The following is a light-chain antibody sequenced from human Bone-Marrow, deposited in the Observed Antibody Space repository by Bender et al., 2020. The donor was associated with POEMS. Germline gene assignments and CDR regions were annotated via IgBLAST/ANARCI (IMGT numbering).Light chain of an antibody. Sequence: SYVLTQPPSVSVAPGKTAIITCGGNDIGSKSVHWFQQKPGQAPVLVVHDDSGRPSGIPERFSGSTSGTTVKLIISGVQAEDEADYYCQSTDSSGAYWVFGGGTKLTVL. J-gene: IGLJ3*02. V-gene: IGLV3-21*03. CDR2: DDS. CDR3: QSTDSSGAYWV. CDR1: DIGSKS.